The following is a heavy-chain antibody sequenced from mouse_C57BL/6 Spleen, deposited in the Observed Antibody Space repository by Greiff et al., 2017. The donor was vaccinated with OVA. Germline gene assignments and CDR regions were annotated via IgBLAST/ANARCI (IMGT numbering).Heavy chain of an antibody. CDR3: AREDTTVVDWYFDV. D-gene: IGHD1-1*01. V-gene: IGHV1-26*01. CDR2: INPNNGGT. CDR1: GYTFTDYY. J-gene: IGHJ1*03. Sequence: EVQLQQSGPELVNPGASVKISCKASGYTFTDYYMNWVKQSHGKSLEWIGDINPNNGGTSYNQKFKGKATLTVDKSSSTAYMELRSLTSEDSAVYYCAREDTTVVDWYFDVWGTGTTVTVSS.